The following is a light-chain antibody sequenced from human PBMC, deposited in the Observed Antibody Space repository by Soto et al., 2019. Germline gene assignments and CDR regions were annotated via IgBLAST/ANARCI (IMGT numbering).Light chain of an antibody. CDR2: EVS. V-gene: IGLV2-14*01. Sequence: QSVLTQPPSVSAAPGQQVTISCSGSSSNIGKNFVSWYQQVPGTAPKLLIFEVSNRPSGISSRFSGSKSGNTASLTISGLQAEDEADYYCASYTSSSTSVIFGRGTKLTVL. J-gene: IGLJ2*01. CDR1: SSNIGKNF. CDR3: ASYTSSSTSVI.